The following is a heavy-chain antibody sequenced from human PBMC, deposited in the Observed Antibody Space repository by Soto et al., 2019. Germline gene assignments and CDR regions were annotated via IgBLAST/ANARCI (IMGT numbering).Heavy chain of an antibody. J-gene: IGHJ6*02. CDR3: VKDKGRYCSGDDCNSEYYYYNHAMDV. CDR2: ISWNSGSI. CDR1: GFIFDDYA. V-gene: IGHV3-9*01. D-gene: IGHD2-15*01. Sequence: PGVSLRLSCAASGFIFDDYAMHWVRQPPGKGLQWVSGISWNSGSIGYADSLKGRFTISRDNAKNLLYLQMNSLRVDDTALYYCVKDKGRYCSGDDCNSEYYYYNHAMDVWGQGTTVTVSS.